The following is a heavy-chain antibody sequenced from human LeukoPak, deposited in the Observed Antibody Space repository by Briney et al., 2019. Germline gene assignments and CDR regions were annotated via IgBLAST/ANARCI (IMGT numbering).Heavy chain of an antibody. D-gene: IGHD2-15*01. V-gene: IGHV4-39*01. CDR1: GGSISSSSYY. CDR3: AKGCSGDNCYGGDS. Sequence: PSETLSLTCTVSGGSISSSSYYWGWIRQPPGKGLEWIGSIYYSGSTYYNPSLKSRVTISVDTSKNQFSLKLSSVTAADTAVYYCAKGCSGDNCYGGDSWGQGTLVTVSS. J-gene: IGHJ4*02. CDR2: IYYSGST.